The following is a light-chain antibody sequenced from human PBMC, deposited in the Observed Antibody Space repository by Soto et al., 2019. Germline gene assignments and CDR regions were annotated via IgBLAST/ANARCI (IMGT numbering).Light chain of an antibody. CDR3: CSYAGSPRYV. CDR1: SSDVGGYNY. Sequence: QSALTQPRSVSGSPGQSVTISCTGTSSDVGGYNYVSWYQQHPGKAPKVMIYDVSERPSGVPDRFSGSKSGNTASLTISGLQAEDEAGYYCCSYAGSPRYVFGTGTKVTVL. V-gene: IGLV2-11*01. J-gene: IGLJ1*01. CDR2: DVS.